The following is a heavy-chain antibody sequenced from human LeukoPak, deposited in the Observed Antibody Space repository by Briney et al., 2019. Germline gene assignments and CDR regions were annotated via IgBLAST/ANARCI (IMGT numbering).Heavy chain of an antibody. CDR3: AREATRDAFDI. Sequence: GGSLGLSCAASGFTFSSYGMHWVRQAPGKGLEWVAVIWYDGSNKYYADSVKGRFTISRDNSKNTLYLQMNSLRAEDTAVYYCAREATRDAFDIWGQGTMVTVSS. D-gene: IGHD1-26*01. V-gene: IGHV3-33*01. J-gene: IGHJ3*02. CDR1: GFTFSSYG. CDR2: IWYDGSNK.